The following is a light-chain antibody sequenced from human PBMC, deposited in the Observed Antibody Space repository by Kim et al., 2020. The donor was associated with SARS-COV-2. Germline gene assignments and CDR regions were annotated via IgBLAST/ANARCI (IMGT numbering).Light chain of an antibody. Sequence: SSELTQDPAVSVALGQTVRLTCQGDSLRSYYASWYQQKPGQAPVLVIYGKNNRPSGIPDRFSGSSSGNTASLTITGAQAEDEADYYCNSRDSSGNHLFFG. CDR2: GKN. V-gene: IGLV3-19*01. CDR3: NSRDSSGNHLF. J-gene: IGLJ1*01. CDR1: SLRSYY.